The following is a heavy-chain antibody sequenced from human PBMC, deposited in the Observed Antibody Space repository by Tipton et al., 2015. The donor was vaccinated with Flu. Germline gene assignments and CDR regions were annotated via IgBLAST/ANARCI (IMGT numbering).Heavy chain of an antibody. D-gene: IGHD3-16*01. CDR1: GFTVSSNY. J-gene: IGHJ4*02. CDR3: AKGGGFDS. CDR2: IYSGGSI. Sequence: SLRLSCAASGFTVSSNYMSWVRQAPGKGLEWVSVIYSGGSIYYADSVKGRFTISRDNSKDMLYLQMNSLRAEDTAVFYCAKGGGFDSWNQGALVIVSS. V-gene: IGHV3-53*05.